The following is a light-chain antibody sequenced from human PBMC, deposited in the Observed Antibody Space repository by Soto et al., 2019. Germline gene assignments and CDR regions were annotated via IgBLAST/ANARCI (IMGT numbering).Light chain of an antibody. CDR2: GAS. CDR3: QQYYSSTLT. J-gene: IGKJ4*01. CDR1: QSMSTNY. Sequence: EIVLAQSPDTLSLSPGERATLSCRTSQSMSTNYLAWYQQKSGQPPRLLIYGASIRATGIPDRFSVSGSGTDFTLTISRLEPEDFAVYYCQQYYSSTLTFVGGAKVEIK. V-gene: IGKV3-20*01.